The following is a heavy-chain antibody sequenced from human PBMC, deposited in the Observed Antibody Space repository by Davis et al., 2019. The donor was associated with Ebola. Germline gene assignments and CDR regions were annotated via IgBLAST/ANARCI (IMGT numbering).Heavy chain of an antibody. V-gene: IGHV3-9*01. CDR1: GFTFDDYA. CDR2: ISWNSGSI. Sequence: SLKISCAASGFTFDDYAMHWVRQAPGKGLEWVSGISWNSGSIGYADSVKGRFTISRDNAKNSLYLQMNSLRDEDTAVYYCAKPEGYYYYGMDVWGQGTTVTVSS. CDR3: AKPEGYYYYGMDV. J-gene: IGHJ6*02.